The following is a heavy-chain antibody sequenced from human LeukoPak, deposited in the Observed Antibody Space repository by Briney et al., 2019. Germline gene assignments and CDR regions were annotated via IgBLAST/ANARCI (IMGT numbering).Heavy chain of an antibody. J-gene: IGHJ4*02. D-gene: IGHD3/OR15-3a*01. CDR1: GCTFSSYA. V-gene: IGHV3-23*01. CDR3: AKRFLDHNVDY. CDR2: ISGSGGAT. Sequence: GGSLRLSCAASGCTFSSYAMSWVRQAPGKGLEWISAISGSGGATYYADSVKGRFTISRDNSKNTLYLQMNSLRAEDTAVYYCAKRFLDHNVDYWGQGTLVTVSS.